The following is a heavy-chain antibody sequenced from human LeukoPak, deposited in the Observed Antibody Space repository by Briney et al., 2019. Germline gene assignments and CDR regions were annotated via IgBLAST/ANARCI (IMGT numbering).Heavy chain of an antibody. V-gene: IGHV3-23*01. CDR2: ISGSGGST. J-gene: IGHJ4*02. CDR1: GFTFSRYD. Sequence: GGSPRLSCAASGFTFSRYDMSWVRQAPGKGLEWVSAISGSGGSTYYADSVKGRFTISRDNSKNTVYLQMNSLRAEDTAVYYCARAKGTMVRGVIHLFDYWGQGTLVTVSS. CDR3: ARAKGTMVRGVIHLFDY. D-gene: IGHD3-10*01.